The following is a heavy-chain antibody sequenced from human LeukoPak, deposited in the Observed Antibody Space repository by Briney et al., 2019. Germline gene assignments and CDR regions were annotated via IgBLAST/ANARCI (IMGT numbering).Heavy chain of an antibody. V-gene: IGHV1-69*05. CDR3: AREGGDDHPSTYIWFDP. J-gene: IGHJ5*02. CDR1: GGTFSSYA. D-gene: IGHD2/OR15-2a*01. CDR2: IIPIFGTA. Sequence: SVKVSCKASGGTFSSYAISWVRQAPGQGLEWMGGIIPIFGTANYAQKFQGRVTITTDESTSTAYMELSSLRSEDTAVYYCAREGGDDHPSTYIWFDPWGQGTLVTVSS.